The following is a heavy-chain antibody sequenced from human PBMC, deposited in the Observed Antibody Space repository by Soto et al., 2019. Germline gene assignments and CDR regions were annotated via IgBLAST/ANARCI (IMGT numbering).Heavy chain of an antibody. V-gene: IGHV3-23*01. J-gene: IGHJ4*02. Sequence: LRLSCAASGFSFSNYAMSWVRQAPGKGLEWVSGISGSGAGTLYADSVKGRFTISRDNSKNTLYLQMNSLRAEDTAVYYCATRAFYDRSGYYYYYFDYWGQGTLVTVSS. CDR2: ISGSGAGT. CDR1: GFSFSNYA. CDR3: ATRAFYDRSGYYYYYFDY. D-gene: IGHD3-22*01.